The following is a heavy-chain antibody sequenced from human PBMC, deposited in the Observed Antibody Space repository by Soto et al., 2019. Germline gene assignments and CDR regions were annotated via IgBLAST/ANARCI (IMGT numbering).Heavy chain of an antibody. CDR1: GFKFIDYY. D-gene: IGHD2-21*01. CDR3: ATTTAVIVAQGPMDV. V-gene: IGHV1-69-2*01. CDR2: VDPEDGET. Sequence: EVQLVQSGAEVKKPGATVKISCKVSGFKFIDYYLYWVQQAPGKALEWTGRVDPEDGETVYSEKFQGRLTITADTSRDIAHMELSGLRSEDTAVYFCATTTAVIVAQGPMDVWGQGTTVIVSS. J-gene: IGHJ6*02.